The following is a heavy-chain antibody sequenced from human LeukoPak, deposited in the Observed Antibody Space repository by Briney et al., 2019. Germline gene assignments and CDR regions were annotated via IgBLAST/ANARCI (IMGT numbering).Heavy chain of an antibody. Sequence: SETLSLTCTVSGGSITNYNWSWIRQPPGKGLEWIGYISDSGSTHYNPSLQSRVTISVDTSKNQFSLRLSSVTASDTAVYYCARRRIGDLTIGSDTWFDPWGQGALVTVSS. V-gene: IGHV4-59*08. J-gene: IGHJ5*02. CDR1: GGSITNYN. CDR2: ISDSGST. D-gene: IGHD2-15*01. CDR3: ARRRIGDLTIGSDTWFDP.